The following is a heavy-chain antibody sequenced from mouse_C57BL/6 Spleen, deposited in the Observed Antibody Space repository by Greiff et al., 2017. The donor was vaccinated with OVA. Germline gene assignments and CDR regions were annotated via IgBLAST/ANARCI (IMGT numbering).Heavy chain of an antibody. V-gene: IGHV1-20*01. D-gene: IGHD1-1*01. Sequence: EVKLQESGPELVKPGDSVKISCKASGYSFTGYFMNWVMQSHGKSLEWIGRINPYNGDTFYNQKFKGKATLTVDKSSSTAHMELRSLTSEDSAVYYCARLITTEGYFDYWGQGTTLTVSS. J-gene: IGHJ2*01. CDR2: INPYNGDT. CDR3: ARLITTEGYFDY. CDR1: GYSFTGYF.